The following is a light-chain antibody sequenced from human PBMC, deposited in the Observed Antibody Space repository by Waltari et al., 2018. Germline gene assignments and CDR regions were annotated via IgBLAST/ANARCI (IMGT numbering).Light chain of an antibody. J-gene: IGLJ3*02. CDR1: SSDVGAYSY. Sequence: QSALTQPASVSGSPGQSLTSSCSGPSSDVGAYSYVSWYQHHPGTAPKLMIFEVSNRPSGVSDRFSGSKSGNTASLTISGLQAEDEADYYCSSFTTTSTWVFGGGTKLTVL. CDR2: EVS. V-gene: IGLV2-14*01. CDR3: SSFTTTSTWV.